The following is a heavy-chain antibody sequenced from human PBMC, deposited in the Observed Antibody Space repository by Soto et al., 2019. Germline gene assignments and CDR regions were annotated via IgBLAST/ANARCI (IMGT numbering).Heavy chain of an antibody. CDR2: MNPNSGNT. Sequence: ASVKVSCKASGYTSTSYDINWVRQATGQGLEWMGWMNPNSGNTGYAQKFQGRVTMTRNTSISTAYMELSSLRSEDTAVYYCARGNLYYDFWSGTDDYWGQGTLVTVSS. CDR3: ARGNLYYDFWSGTDDY. D-gene: IGHD3-3*01. V-gene: IGHV1-8*01. J-gene: IGHJ4*02. CDR1: GYTSTSYD.